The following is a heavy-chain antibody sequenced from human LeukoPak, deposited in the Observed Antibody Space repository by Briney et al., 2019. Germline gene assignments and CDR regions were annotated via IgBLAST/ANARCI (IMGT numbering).Heavy chain of an antibody. Sequence: GGSLRLSCAASGFTFSSYNMNWVRQAPGKGLEWVSSITSSSIYTFYADSVKGRFTISRDNAKNSLYLQMNSLRAEDTAVYYCARATWDPNYYYYMDVWGKGTTVTISS. CDR1: GFTFSSYN. CDR3: ARATWDPNYYYYMDV. D-gene: IGHD1-26*01. V-gene: IGHV3-21*01. J-gene: IGHJ6*03. CDR2: ITSSSIYT.